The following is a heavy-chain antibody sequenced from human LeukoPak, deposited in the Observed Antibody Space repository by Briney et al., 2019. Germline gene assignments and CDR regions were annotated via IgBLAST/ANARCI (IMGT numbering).Heavy chain of an antibody. CDR2: IYHTATT. J-gene: IGHJ4*02. CDR1: GVSISNSDYY. D-gene: IGHD2-15*01. Sequence: SETLSLTCTVSGVSISNSDYYWGWIRQPPGRGLEWNGSIYHTATTYYNPSLKSRLTISLDTSKSQFSLNVTSVTAADTAVYYCGRIFTSRGIGGPRVFWGQGNLVTVSS. V-gene: IGHV4-39*07. CDR3: GRIFTSRGIGGPRVF.